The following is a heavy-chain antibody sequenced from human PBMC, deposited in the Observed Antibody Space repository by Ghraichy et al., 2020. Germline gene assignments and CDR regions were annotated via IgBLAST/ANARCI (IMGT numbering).Heavy chain of an antibody. CDR2: IYYSGST. CDR1: GGSISSYY. Sequence: SETLSLTCTVSGGSISSYYWSWIRQPPGKGLEWIGYIYYSGSTNYNPSLKSRVTISVDTSKNKFSLKLSSVTAADTAVYYCARGNDYGDYENPYGMDVWGQATTVTVSS. V-gene: IGHV4-59*01. CDR3: ARGNDYGDYENPYGMDV. J-gene: IGHJ6*02. D-gene: IGHD4-17*01.